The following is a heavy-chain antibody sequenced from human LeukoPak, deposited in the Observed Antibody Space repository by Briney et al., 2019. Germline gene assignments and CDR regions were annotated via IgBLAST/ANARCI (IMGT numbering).Heavy chain of an antibody. J-gene: IGHJ4*02. CDR1: GYTFTSYY. CDR3: TTDNTDGFDY. V-gene: IGHV1-69*06. Sequence: SVKVSGKASGYTFTSYYMHWVRQAPGQGLEWMGGIIPIFGTANYAQKFQGRVTITADKSTSTAYMELSSLRSEDTAVYYCTTDNTDGFDYWGQGTLVTVSS. CDR2: IIPIFGTA.